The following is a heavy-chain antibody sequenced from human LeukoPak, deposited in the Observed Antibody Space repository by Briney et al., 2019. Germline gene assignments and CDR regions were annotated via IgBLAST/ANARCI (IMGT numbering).Heavy chain of an antibody. J-gene: IGHJ6*03. CDR2: ISGTSGST. Sequence: RAGGSLRLSCAASGFTFSSYAMSWVRQAPGKGLEWVSSISGTSGSTFYADSVQGRFTISRDNSKNTLYLQMNSLRAEDTAVYYCAKVPFAWISSTNYYYYMDVWGKGTTVTVSS. V-gene: IGHV3-23*01. D-gene: IGHD3-9*01. CDR1: GFTFSSYA. CDR3: AKVPFAWISSTNYYYYMDV.